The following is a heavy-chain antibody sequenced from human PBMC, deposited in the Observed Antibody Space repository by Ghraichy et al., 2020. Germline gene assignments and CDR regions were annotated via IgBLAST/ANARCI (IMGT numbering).Heavy chain of an antibody. CDR1: GFTFSSYA. CDR3: ASGSYCSSTSCYFKPFDI. D-gene: IGHD2-2*01. CDR2: ISYDGSNK. J-gene: IGHJ3*02. V-gene: IGHV3-30*04. Sequence: GGSLRLSCAASGFTFSSYAMHWVRQAPGKGLEWVAVISYDGSNKYYADSVKGRFTISRDNSKNTLYLQMNSLRAEDTAVYYCASGSYCSSTSCYFKPFDIWGQGTMVTVSS.